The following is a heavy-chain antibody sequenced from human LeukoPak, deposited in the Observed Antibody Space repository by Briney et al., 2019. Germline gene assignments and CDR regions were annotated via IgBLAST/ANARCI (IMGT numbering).Heavy chain of an antibody. Sequence: GESLKISCKGSGYSFISYWIGWVRQMPGKGLEWVGIIYPGDSDTRYSPSFQGQVTVSADKSISTAYLQWSSLKASDTAMYYCARLYDILTGNSFDYWGQGTLVTVSS. D-gene: IGHD3-9*01. CDR1: GYSFISYW. CDR3: ARLYDILTGNSFDY. V-gene: IGHV5-51*01. J-gene: IGHJ4*02. CDR2: IYPGDSDT.